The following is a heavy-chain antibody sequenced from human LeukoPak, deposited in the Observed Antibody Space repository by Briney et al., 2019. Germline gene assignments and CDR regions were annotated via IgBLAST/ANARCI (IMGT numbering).Heavy chain of an antibody. CDR2: IYYSGST. D-gene: IGHD6-6*01. CDR3: ASVGIAARLDY. CDR1: GGSISSGDYY. V-gene: IGHV4-30-4*08. Sequence: PSETLSLTCTVSGGSISSGDYYWSWIRQPPGKGLEWIGYIYYSGSTYCNPSLKSRVTISVDTSKNQFFLKLSSVTAADTAVYYCASVGIAARLDYWGQGTLVTVSS. J-gene: IGHJ4*02.